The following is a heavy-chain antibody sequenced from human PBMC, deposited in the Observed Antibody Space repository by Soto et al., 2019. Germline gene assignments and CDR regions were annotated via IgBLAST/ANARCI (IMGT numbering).Heavy chain of an antibody. CDR3: AKYQRNREIVVVPTVPHPLVY. CDR1: GFTFSNYA. CDR2: TSGSGGSR. J-gene: IGHJ4*02. V-gene: IGHV3-23*01. D-gene: IGHD2-2*01. Sequence: PGGSLRLSCAASGFTFSNYAMSWVRQAPGKGLEWVSATSGSGGSRYYADFVKDRFTISRDNSKNTLYLQMNSLRAEDTAVYYCAKYQRNREIVVVPTVPHPLVYWGQGTLVTVSS.